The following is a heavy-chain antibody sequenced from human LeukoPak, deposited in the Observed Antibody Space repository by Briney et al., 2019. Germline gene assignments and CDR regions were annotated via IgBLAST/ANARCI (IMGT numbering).Heavy chain of an antibody. V-gene: IGHV1-69*13. CDR3: AREGVVGQQLYYYYMDA. CDR1: GYTFSSYA. CDR2: IIPIFGTA. Sequence: GASVKVSCKASGYTFSSYAISWVRQAPGQGLEWMGGIIPIFGTANYAQKFQGRVTITADESTSTAYMELSSLRTEDPAVYYCAREGVVGQQLYYYYMDAWGKGTTVTVSS. J-gene: IGHJ6*03. D-gene: IGHD6-13*01.